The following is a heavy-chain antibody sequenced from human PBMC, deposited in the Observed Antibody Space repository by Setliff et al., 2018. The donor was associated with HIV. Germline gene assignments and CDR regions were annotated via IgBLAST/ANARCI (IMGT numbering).Heavy chain of an antibody. J-gene: IGHJ4*01. CDR1: GFTFNTYA. CDR3: AKDGISGGAYPPYYFDY. V-gene: IGHV3-23*01. Sequence: PGESLSLSCAASGFTFNTYAMSWVRQAPGKGLEWVSVISGSGASTFYADSVKGRFTIARDNSKNTLYLQMNGLRVEDTAVYYCAKDGISGGAYPPYYFDYWGHGTLVTVSS. D-gene: IGHD2-15*01. CDR2: ISGSGAST.